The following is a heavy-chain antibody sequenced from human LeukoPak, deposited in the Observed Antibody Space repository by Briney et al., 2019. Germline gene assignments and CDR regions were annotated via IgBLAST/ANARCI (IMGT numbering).Heavy chain of an antibody. Sequence: GASVKVSCKASGYTFTGYYMHWVRQAPGQGLEWMGWINPNSGGTNYAQKFQGRVTMTRDTSISTAYMELSRLRSDDTAVYYCARDTLTFGGVIVQPFDYWGREPWSPSPQ. D-gene: IGHD3-16*02. CDR1: GYTFTGYY. CDR2: INPNSGGT. V-gene: IGHV1-2*02. CDR3: ARDTLTFGGVIVQPFDY. J-gene: IGHJ4*02.